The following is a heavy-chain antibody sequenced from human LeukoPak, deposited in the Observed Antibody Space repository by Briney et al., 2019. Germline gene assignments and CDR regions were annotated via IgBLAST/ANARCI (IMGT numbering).Heavy chain of an antibody. CDR2: ISKSGGT. J-gene: IGHJ4*02. D-gene: IGHD5/OR15-5a*01. CDR1: GFTFSDYY. CDR3: ARGGDIASSVGSHFDY. Sequence: LRLSCAASGFTFSDYYMSWIRQPPGKGLEWIGYISKSGGTYYNPSVSRRLTISRDTSKNQFSVRLSSVTAADTAVYYCARGGDIASSVGSHFDYWGQGSLVTVSS. V-gene: IGHV4-30-4*01.